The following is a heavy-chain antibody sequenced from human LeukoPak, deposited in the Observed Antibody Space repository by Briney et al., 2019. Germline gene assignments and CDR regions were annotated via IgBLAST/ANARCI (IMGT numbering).Heavy chain of an antibody. CDR2: ISNSSSYI. CDR3: ARVYFPKWELLGPNDY. CDR1: GFTFSSYW. Sequence: GGSLRLSCAASGFTFSSYWMSWVRQAPGKGLEWVSSISNSSSYIYYADSVKGRFTISRDNAKNSLYLQMNSLRAEDTAVYYCARVYFPKWELLGPNDYCGQGTLVTVSS. V-gene: IGHV3-21*01. D-gene: IGHD1-26*01. J-gene: IGHJ4*02.